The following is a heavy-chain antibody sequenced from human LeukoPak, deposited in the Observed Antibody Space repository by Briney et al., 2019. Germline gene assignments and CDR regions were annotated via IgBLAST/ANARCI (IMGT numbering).Heavy chain of an antibody. CDR1: GYTFTSYG. Sequence: SVKVSCKASGYTFTSYGISWVRQAPGQGLEWMGWISAYNGNTNYAQKLQGRVTMTTNTSTSTAYMELRSLRSDDTAVYYCARVVRDDSRYYYYMDVWGKGTTVTVSS. J-gene: IGHJ6*03. CDR2: ISAYNGNT. V-gene: IGHV1-18*01. D-gene: IGHD3-22*01. CDR3: ARVVRDDSRYYYYMDV.